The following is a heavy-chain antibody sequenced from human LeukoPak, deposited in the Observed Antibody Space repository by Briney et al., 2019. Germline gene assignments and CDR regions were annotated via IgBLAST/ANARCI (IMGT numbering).Heavy chain of an antibody. V-gene: IGHV1-69*13. Sequence: ASVKVSCKASGGTFISYAISWVRQAPGQGLEWMGGIIPIFGTANYAQKFQGRVTITADESTSTAYMELSSLRSEDTAVYYCARGGRGDPFDYWGQGTLVTVSS. D-gene: IGHD3-10*01. CDR1: GGTFISYA. CDR2: IIPIFGTA. CDR3: ARGGRGDPFDY. J-gene: IGHJ4*02.